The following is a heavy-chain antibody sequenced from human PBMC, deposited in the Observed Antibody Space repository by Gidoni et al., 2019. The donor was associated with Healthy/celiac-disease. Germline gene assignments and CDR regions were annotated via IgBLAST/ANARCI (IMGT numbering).Heavy chain of an antibody. CDR1: GGTFSSYA. CDR2: IIPIFGTA. CDR3: ARLGYCSGGSCPGALFPFDY. V-gene: IGHV1-69*01. Sequence: QVQLVQSGAAVKTPGSSLKVSCKASGGTFSSYAIRWVRQAPGQGLEWMGGIIPIFGTANYAQKFQGRVTITADESTSTAYMELSSLRSEDTAVYYCARLGYCSGGSCPGALFPFDYWGQGTLVTVSS. J-gene: IGHJ4*02. D-gene: IGHD2-15*01.